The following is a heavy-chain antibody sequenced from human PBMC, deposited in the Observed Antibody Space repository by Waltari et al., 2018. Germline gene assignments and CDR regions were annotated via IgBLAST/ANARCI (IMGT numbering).Heavy chain of an antibody. CDR1: GGSIRISY. CDR2: IYYSGST. CDR3: ARAYYDFWSGPYYGMDV. V-gene: IGHV4-59*01. D-gene: IGHD3-3*01. Sequence: QVQLQESGPGLVKPSETLSLTCTISGGSIRISYLSWIRQPPGKGLEYLGYIYYSGSTNYNPSLKSRVTISVDTSKNQFSLKLSSVTAADTAVYYCARAYYDFWSGPYYGMDVWGQGTTVTVSS. J-gene: IGHJ6*02.